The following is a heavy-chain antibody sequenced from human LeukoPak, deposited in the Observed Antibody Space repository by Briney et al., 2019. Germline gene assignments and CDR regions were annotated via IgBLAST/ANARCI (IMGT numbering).Heavy chain of an antibody. CDR1: GFTFSNYW. CDR2: INTDGSGT. J-gene: IGHJ3*02. D-gene: IGHD3/OR15-3a*01. Sequence: AGGSLRLSCAASGFTFSNYWMHWVRQAPGKGLVWVSRINTDGSGTSYADSVKGRFTISRDNAKNTLYLQMNSLRAEDTAVYYCARELAIGGTSQDAFDIWGQGTMVTVSS. V-gene: IGHV3-74*01. CDR3: ARELAIGGTSQDAFDI.